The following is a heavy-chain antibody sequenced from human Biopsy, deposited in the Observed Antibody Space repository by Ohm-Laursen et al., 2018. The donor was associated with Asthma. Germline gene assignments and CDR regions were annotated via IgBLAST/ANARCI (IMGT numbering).Heavy chain of an antibody. V-gene: IGHV4-39*02. J-gene: IGHJ2*01. CDR3: ARAVSSSSYWYFDL. Sequence: SDTLSLTCIVSGDALSTSGSYWGWIRQSPGKGLEWIGSIYYSGRTYYNPSLESRVNISADTSNNHFSLKGTSVTAADTAVYYCARAVSSSSYWYFDLWGRGDLVTVSS. D-gene: IGHD6-6*01. CDR1: GDALSTSGSY. CDR2: IYYSGRT.